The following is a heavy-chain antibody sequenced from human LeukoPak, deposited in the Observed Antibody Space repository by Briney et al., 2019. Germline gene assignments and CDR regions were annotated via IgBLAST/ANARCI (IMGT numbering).Heavy chain of an antibody. CDR3: ARGAIAAAGTTPFDY. Sequence: SETLSLTCAVYGGPFSGYYWSWIRQPPGKGLEWIGEINHSGSTNYNPSLKSRVTISVDTSKNQFSLKLSSVTAADTAVYYCARGAIAAAGTTPFDYWGQGTLVTVSS. CDR2: INHSGST. D-gene: IGHD6-13*01. J-gene: IGHJ4*02. CDR1: GGPFSGYY. V-gene: IGHV4-34*01.